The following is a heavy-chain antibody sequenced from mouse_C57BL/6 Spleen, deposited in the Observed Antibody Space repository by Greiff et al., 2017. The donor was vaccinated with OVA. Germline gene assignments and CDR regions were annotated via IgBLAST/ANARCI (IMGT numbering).Heavy chain of an antibody. V-gene: IGHV1-19*01. CDR3: ARGDRGLGFAY. J-gene: IGHJ3*01. Sequence: EVQLQQSGPVLVKPGASVKMSCKASGYTFTDYYMNWVKQSHGKSLEWIGVINPYNGGTSYNQKFKGKATLTVDKSSSTAYMELNSLTSEDSAVYYCARGDRGLGFAYWGQGTLVTVSA. CDR2: INPYNGGT. CDR1: GYTFTDYY. D-gene: IGHD4-1*01.